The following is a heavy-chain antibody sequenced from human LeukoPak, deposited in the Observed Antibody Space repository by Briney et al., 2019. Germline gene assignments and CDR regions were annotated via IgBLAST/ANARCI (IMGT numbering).Heavy chain of an antibody. J-gene: IGHJ4*02. D-gene: IGHD3-10*01. Sequence: GESLKISCKGSGYSFTTYWIGWVRQMPGKGLECLGVIYPGDSDTRYSPSFQGQVTISADKSISTAYLQWSSLKASDTAIYYCARHIGIYGHNWGQGTLVTVSS. CDR3: ARHIGIYGHN. CDR1: GYSFTTYW. V-gene: IGHV5-51*01. CDR2: IYPGDSDT.